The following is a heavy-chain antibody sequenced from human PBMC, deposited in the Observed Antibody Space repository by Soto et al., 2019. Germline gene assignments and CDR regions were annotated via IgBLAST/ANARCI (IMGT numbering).Heavy chain of an antibody. V-gene: IGHV5-51*01. D-gene: IGHD3-16*02. Sequence: GESLKISCKGSGYSFATYWIGWVRQMPGKGLEWMGIIYPGDSDTRYSPSFQGQVTISADKSINTAYLQWSSLKASDTAMYYCARLLLSRVDFDPWGQGTLVTVSS. CDR3: ARLLLSRVDFDP. CDR2: IYPGDSDT. CDR1: GYSFATYW. J-gene: IGHJ5*02.